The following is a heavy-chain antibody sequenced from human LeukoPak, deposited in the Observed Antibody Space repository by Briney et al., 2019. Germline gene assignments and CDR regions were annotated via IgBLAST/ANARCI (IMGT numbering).Heavy chain of an antibody. J-gene: IGHJ6*03. CDR2: IYYSGST. CDR1: GGSISSGGYY. Sequence: PSQTLSLTCTVSGGSISSGGYYWSWIRQHPGKGLEWIGYIYYSGSTYYNPSLKSRVTISVDTSKNQFSLKLSSVIAADTAVYYCVRVGATNPYYYYYMDVWGKGTTVTVSS. D-gene: IGHD1-26*01. V-gene: IGHV4-31*03. CDR3: VRVGATNPYYYYYMDV.